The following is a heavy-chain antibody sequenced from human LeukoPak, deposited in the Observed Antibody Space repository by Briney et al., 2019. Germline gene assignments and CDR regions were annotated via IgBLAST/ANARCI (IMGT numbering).Heavy chain of an antibody. D-gene: IGHD1-26*01. J-gene: IGHJ4*02. CDR3: ARVRANLIVGGSAADY. CDR1: GFTLRVNY. Sequence: GGSLRLSCVASGFTLRVNYMTWIRQTPGRGLEWVSSISSSSSYIYYADSVKGRFTISRDNAKNSLYLQMNSLRAEDTAVYYCARVRANLIVGGSAADYWGQGTLVTVSS. V-gene: IGHV3-21*01. CDR2: ISSSSSYI.